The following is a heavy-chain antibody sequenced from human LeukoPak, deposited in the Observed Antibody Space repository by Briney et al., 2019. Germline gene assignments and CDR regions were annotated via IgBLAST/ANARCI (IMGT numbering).Heavy chain of an antibody. Sequence: QPGGSVILSCAGSGFDFSSDAVSWVREYPGNGVEGVSAISGSGGRPYYAGSVKGRFTISRDNSKNTLYLQMNSLSAEDTAVYYCAKVSSGYRFDYWGQGTLVTVSS. J-gene: IGHJ4*02. V-gene: IGHV3-23*01. CDR3: AKVSSGYRFDY. CDR1: GFDFSSDA. D-gene: IGHD6-19*01. CDR2: ISGSGGRP.